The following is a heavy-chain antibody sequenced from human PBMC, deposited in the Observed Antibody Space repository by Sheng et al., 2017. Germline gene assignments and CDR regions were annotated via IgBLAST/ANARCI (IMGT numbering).Heavy chain of an antibody. D-gene: IGHD2-15*01. CDR1: GGTFSSYA. J-gene: IGHJ6*02. V-gene: IGHV1-69*01. Sequence: SGAEVKKPGSSVKVSCKASGGTFSSYAISWVRQAPGQGLEWMGGIIPIFGTANYAQKFQGRVTITADESTSTAYMELSSLRSEDTAVYYCARATVVALHYYYYGMDVWGQGTTVTVSS. CDR3: ARATVVALHYYYYGMDV. CDR2: IIPIFGTA.